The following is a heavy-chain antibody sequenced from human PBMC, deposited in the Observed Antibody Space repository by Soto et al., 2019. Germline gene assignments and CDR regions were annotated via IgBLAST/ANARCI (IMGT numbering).Heavy chain of an antibody. D-gene: IGHD6-13*01. CDR1: GFTVSSNY. J-gene: IGHJ6*02. CDR3: ARGAAATYYYGMDV. V-gene: IGHV3-53*04. CDR2: IYSGGST. Sequence: PCGSLRLSCAASGFTVSSNYMSLVRQAPGKGLEWVSVIYSGGSTYYADSVKGRFTISRHNSKNTLYLQMNSLRAEDTAVYYCARGAAATYYYGMDVWGQGTTVTVSS.